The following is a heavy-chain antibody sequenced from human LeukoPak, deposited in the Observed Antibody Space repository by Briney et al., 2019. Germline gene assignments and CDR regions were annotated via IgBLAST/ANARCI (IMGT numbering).Heavy chain of an antibody. CDR2: IYPSGTT. CDR1: GGSIGIGGYY. CDR3: ARGNPRYSSGLGFDY. V-gene: IGHV4-31*01. J-gene: IGHJ4*02. Sequence: SETLSLTCTVSGGSIGIGGYYWRWIRQHPGKGLEWIWYIYPSGTTYYNPSLKSQVTISVDTSKVQFSLTLRSATAADKAVYYCARGNPRYSSGLGFDYWGQGSLVTVSS. D-gene: IGHD6-19*01.